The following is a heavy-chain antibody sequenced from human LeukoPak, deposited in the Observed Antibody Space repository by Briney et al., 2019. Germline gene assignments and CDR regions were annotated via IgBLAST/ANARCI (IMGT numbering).Heavy chain of an antibody. D-gene: IGHD3-10*01. V-gene: IGHV3-33*01. J-gene: IGHJ4*02. CDR1: GFIFSTYG. Sequence: GGSLRLSCAASGFIFSTYGMHWVRQAPGKGLEWVAVIWYDGSNKYYADSVKGRFTISRDNSKNTLYLQMNSLRAEDTAVYYCARVPWFGELYLDYWGQGTLVTVSS. CDR3: ARVPWFGELYLDY. CDR2: IWYDGSNK.